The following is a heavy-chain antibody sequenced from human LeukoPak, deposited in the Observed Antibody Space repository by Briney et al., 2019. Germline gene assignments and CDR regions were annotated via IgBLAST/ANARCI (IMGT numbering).Heavy chain of an antibody. Sequence: GGSLRLSCAASGFTFSSYSMNWVRQAPGEGLEWVSYISSLSGSIYYADSVKGRFTISRDNAKNTLYLQMNSLRAEDKAVYYCAKGGAVASKSITMVRGTRRYYYYMDVWGKGTTVTISS. V-gene: IGHV3-48*01. D-gene: IGHD3-10*01. J-gene: IGHJ6*03. CDR1: GFTFSSYS. CDR2: ISSLSGSI. CDR3: AKGGAVASKSITMVRGTRRYYYYMDV.